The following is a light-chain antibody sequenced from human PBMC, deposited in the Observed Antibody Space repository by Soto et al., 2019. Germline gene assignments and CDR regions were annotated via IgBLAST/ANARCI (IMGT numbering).Light chain of an antibody. V-gene: IGLV2-14*01. CDR2: EVS. J-gene: IGLJ2*01. CDR1: SSDIGNYDF. Sequence: QSVLTQPASVSGSPGQSITISCTGTSSDIGNYDFVSWYQQVPGTAPKAMIYEVSSRPSGVSNRFSGSKSGNTASLTISGLQAEDEAYYYCSSYTTSIYFILFGGGTKLTVL. CDR3: SSYTTSIYFIL.